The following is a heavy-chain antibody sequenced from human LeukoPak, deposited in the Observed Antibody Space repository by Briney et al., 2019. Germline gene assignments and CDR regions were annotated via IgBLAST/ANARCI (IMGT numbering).Heavy chain of an antibody. CDR1: GFTFSSYA. Sequence: GGSLRLSCAASGFTFSSYAMHWVRQAPGKGLEWVAVISYDGSNKYYADSVKGRFTISRDNSKNTLHLQMNSLRAEDTAVYYCARVSYCTNGVCYPDYYYGMDVWGQGTTVTVSS. J-gene: IGHJ6*02. D-gene: IGHD2-8*01. V-gene: IGHV3-30-3*01. CDR3: ARVSYCTNGVCYPDYYYGMDV. CDR2: ISYDGSNK.